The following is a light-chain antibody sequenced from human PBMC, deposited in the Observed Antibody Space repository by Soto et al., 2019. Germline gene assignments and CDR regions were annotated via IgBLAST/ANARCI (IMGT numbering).Light chain of an antibody. Sequence: DIHMTQSPSTLSASVGDRVTITCRASQSMSSWLAWYQQKPGKAPKVLIYKASSLESGVPSRFSGSGSGTEFTLTISSLQPDDSATYYCQQHNSYPLTFGGGTKVDIK. CDR1: QSMSSW. V-gene: IGKV1-5*03. J-gene: IGKJ4*01. CDR3: QQHNSYPLT. CDR2: KAS.